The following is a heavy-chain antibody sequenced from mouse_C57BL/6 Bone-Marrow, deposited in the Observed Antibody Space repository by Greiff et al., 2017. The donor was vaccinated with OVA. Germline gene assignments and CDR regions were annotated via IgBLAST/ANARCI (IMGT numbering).Heavy chain of an antibody. CDR1: GYTFTSYW. CDR2: IDPSDSYT. Sequence: QVQLQQPGAELVMPGASVKLSCKASGYTFTSYWMHWVKQRPGQGLEWIGEIDPSDSYTNYNQKFKGKSTLTVDKSSSTAYMQLSSLTSEDSAVYYCARLDPWFAYWGQGTLVTVSA. J-gene: IGHJ3*01. CDR3: ARLDPWFAY. V-gene: IGHV1-69*01.